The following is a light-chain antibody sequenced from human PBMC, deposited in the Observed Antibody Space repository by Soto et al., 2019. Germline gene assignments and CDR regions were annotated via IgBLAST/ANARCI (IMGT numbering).Light chain of an antibody. Sequence: QPVLTQSPSASASLGASVKLTCTLSSGHSSYAIAWHQQQPEKGPRYLMKLNSDGSHSKGDGIPDRFSGSSSGAECYLTISSLQSEDEADYYCQTWGTGFWVFGGGTKVTVL. CDR2: LNSDGSH. V-gene: IGLV4-69*01. CDR1: SGHSSYA. CDR3: QTWGTGFWV. J-gene: IGLJ3*02.